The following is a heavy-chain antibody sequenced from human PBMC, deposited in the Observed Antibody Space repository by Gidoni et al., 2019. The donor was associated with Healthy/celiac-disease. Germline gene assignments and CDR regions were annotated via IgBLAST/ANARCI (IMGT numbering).Heavy chain of an antibody. CDR2: ISSSSSYI. J-gene: IGHJ4*02. CDR1: GFPFRSSS. CDR3: AREIEDYSNYAAPPSQTPNDY. D-gene: IGHD4-4*01. Sequence: EVQLVESGGGLVKPGGSLRLSCAASGFPFRSSSMNWGRQGPGKGLEWVSSISSSSSYIYYADSVKGRFTISRDNAKNSLYLQMNSLRAEDTAVYYCAREIEDYSNYAAPPSQTPNDYWGQGTLVTVSS. V-gene: IGHV3-21*01.